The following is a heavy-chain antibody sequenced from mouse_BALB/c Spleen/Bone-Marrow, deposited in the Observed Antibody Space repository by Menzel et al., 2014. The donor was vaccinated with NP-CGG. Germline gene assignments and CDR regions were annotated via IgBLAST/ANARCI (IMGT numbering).Heavy chain of an antibody. D-gene: IGHD2-4*01. CDR3: ALYDYEGFAY. CDR1: GFNIKDTY. V-gene: IGHV14-3*02. CDR2: IDPANGNT. Sequence: EVKLEESGAELVKPGASVKLSCTASGFNIKDTYMHWVKQRPEQGLEWIGRIDPANGNTNYDPKFQGKATITADTSANIDYLQLSSLKSEVSAVYYCALYDYEGFAYWGQGTPVTVSA. J-gene: IGHJ3*01.